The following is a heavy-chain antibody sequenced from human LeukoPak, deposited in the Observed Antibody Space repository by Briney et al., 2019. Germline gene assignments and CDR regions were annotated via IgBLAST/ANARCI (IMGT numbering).Heavy chain of an antibody. V-gene: IGHV3-64*04. D-gene: IGHD5-12*01. J-gene: IGHJ4*02. CDR2: ISSDGKTA. Sequence: GGSLRLSCSASGFTFSTYPIHWVRQAPGKGLEYVTAISSDGKTAYYADSVKGRITISRDNAKNTLFLQMNSLRDEDTAVYYCARGQYGGYDSIGDYWGQGTLVTVSS. CDR1: GFTFSTYP. CDR3: ARGQYGGYDSIGDY.